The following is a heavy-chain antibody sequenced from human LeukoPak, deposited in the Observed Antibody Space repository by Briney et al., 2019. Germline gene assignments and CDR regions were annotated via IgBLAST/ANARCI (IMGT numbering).Heavy chain of an antibody. D-gene: IGHD6-13*01. Sequence: PSETLSLTCTVSGYSISSGYYWGWIRQPPGKGLEWIGGIYHSGSTNYNPSLKSRVTLSVDESKNQFSLKLSSVTAADTAVYYCARAYSSSWYWNWFDPWGQGTLVTVSS. CDR3: ARAYSSSWYWNWFDP. J-gene: IGHJ5*02. CDR2: IYHSGST. V-gene: IGHV4-38-2*02. CDR1: GYSISSGYY.